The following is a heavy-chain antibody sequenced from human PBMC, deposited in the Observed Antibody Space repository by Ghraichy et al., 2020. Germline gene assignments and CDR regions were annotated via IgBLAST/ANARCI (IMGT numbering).Heavy chain of an antibody. J-gene: IGHJ4*02. CDR3: AREYCSGGSCFFGTGGSHFYY. Sequence: LSLTCAASGFTLSRYWMHWVRQDPGKGLVWVSRIKSDGSSTIYADSVKGRFTISRDNAKNTLYLQMNSLRAEDTAVYYCAREYCSGGSCFFGTGGSHFYYWGRGTLVTVSS. CDR2: IKSDGSST. D-gene: IGHD2-15*01. CDR1: GFTLSRYW. V-gene: IGHV3-74*01.